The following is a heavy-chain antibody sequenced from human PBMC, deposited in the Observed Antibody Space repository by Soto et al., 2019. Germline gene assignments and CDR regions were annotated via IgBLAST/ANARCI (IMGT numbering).Heavy chain of an antibody. CDR2: ISYDGSNK. V-gene: IGHV3-30*18. CDR3: AKHYGDY. J-gene: IGHJ4*02. CDR1: GFTFSSYG. Sequence: GGSLRLSCAASGFTFSSYGMHWVRQAPGKGLEWVAVISYDGSNKYYADSVKGRFTISRDNSKNTLYLQMNSLRAEDTAVYYCAKHYGDYWGQGTLVTVSS.